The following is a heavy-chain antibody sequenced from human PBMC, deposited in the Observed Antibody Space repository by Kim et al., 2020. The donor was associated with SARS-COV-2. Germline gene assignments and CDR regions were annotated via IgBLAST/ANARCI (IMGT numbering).Heavy chain of an antibody. CDR2: ISSSSSYI. CDR3: ASHYYDSSGYYFRYYGMDV. CDR1: GFTFSSYS. V-gene: IGHV3-21*01. Sequence: GGSLRLSCAASGFTFSSYSMNWVRQAPGKGLEWVSSISSSSSYIYYADSVKGRFTISRDNAKNSLYLQMNSLRAEDTAVYYCASHYYDSSGYYFRYYGMDVWGPGTTVTVSS. D-gene: IGHD3-22*01. J-gene: IGHJ6*02.